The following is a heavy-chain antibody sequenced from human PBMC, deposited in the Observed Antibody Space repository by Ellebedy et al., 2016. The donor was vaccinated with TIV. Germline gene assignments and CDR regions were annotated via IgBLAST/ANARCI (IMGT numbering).Heavy chain of an antibody. CDR1: GFTFSNAW. CDR2: IKSKTDGGTT. J-gene: IGHJ4*02. D-gene: IGHD1-7*01. CDR3: ARGDRAGTTRLVDY. Sequence: GESLKISCAASGFTFSNAWMSWVRQAPGKGLEWVGRIKSKTDGGTTDYAAPVKGRFTISRDDSKNTLYLQMNSLKTEDTAVYYCARGDRAGTTRLVDYWGQGTLVTVSS. V-gene: IGHV3-15*01.